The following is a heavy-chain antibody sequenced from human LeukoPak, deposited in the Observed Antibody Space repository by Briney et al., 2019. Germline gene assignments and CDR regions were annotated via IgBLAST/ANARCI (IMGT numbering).Heavy chain of an antibody. J-gene: IGHJ4*02. CDR3: ARVGGYSGSYFYYFDY. D-gene: IGHD1-26*01. CDR1: DYTFTSYG. Sequence: ASVKVSCKASDYTFTSYGTSWVRQAPGQGLEWMGWISGYNGNTNYAQKLQGRVTMTTDTSTSTAYMELRSLRSDDTAVYYCARVGGYSGSYFYYFDYWGQGTLVTVSS. CDR2: ISGYNGNT. V-gene: IGHV1-18*01.